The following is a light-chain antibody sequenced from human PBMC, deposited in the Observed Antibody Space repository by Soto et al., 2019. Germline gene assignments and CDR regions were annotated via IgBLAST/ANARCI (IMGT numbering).Light chain of an antibody. Sequence: EIVLTQSPGTLSLSPGERATLSCRASQSVSSSYLAWYQQNPGQATRLLIYGASSSATGIPDRFSGSGSGTDFTLTISRLEPEDFAVYYCQQYGSSPLFTFGPGTKVDIK. CDR3: QQYGSSPLFT. V-gene: IGKV3-20*01. J-gene: IGKJ3*01. CDR2: GAS. CDR1: QSVSSSY.